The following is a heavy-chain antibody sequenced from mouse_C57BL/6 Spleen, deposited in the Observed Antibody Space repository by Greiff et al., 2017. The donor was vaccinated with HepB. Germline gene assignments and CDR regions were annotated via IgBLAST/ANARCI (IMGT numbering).Heavy chain of an antibody. J-gene: IGHJ2*01. D-gene: IGHD2-3*01. CDR1: GYTFTSYW. Sequence: VKLQQPGAELVMPGASVKLSCKASGYTFTSYWMHWVKQRPGQGLEWIGEIDPSDSYTNYNQKFKGKSTLTVDKSSSTAYMQLSSLTSEDSAVYYCARDGSDYWGQGTTLTVSS. CDR3: ARDGSDY. CDR2: IDPSDSYT. V-gene: IGHV1-69*01.